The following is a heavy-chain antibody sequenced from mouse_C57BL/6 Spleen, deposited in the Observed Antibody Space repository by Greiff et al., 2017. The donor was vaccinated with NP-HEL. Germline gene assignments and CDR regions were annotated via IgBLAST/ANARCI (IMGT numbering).Heavy chain of an antibody. CDR2: IYPGSGNT. CDR1: GYSFTSYY. V-gene: IGHV1-66*01. CDR3: AREDYYGSSFFDY. J-gene: IGHJ2*01. D-gene: IGHD1-1*01. Sequence: VQLVESGPELVKPGASVKISCKASGYSFTSYYIHWVKQRPGQGLEWIGWIYPGSGNTKYNEKFKGKATLTADTSSSTAYMQLSSLTSEDSAVYYCAREDYYGSSFFDYWGQGTTLTVSS.